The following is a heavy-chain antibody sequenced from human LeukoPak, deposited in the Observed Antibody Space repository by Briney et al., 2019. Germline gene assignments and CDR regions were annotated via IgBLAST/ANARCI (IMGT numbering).Heavy chain of an antibody. D-gene: IGHD3-3*01. V-gene: IGHV1-69*04. J-gene: IGHJ4*02. CDR1: EGTFSSYA. CDR2: IIPILGIA. Sequence: ASVKVSCKASEGTFSSYAISWVRQAPGQGLEWMGRIIPILGIANYAQKFQGRVTVTADKSTSAAYMELSSLRSEDTAVYYCASWSHDPTLRRIDYWGQGTLVTVSS. CDR3: ASWSHDPTLRRIDY.